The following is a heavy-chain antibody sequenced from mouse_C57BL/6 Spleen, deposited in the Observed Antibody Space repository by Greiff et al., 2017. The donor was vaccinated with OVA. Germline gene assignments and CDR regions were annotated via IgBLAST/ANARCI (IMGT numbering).Heavy chain of an antibody. CDR2: IDPANGNT. CDR3: ARRRDYGSSYDWYFDV. CDR1: GFNIKNTY. J-gene: IGHJ1*03. D-gene: IGHD1-1*01. Sequence: EVMLVESVAELVRPGASVKLSCTASGFNIKNTYMHWVKQRPEQGLEWIGRIDPANGNTKYAPKFQGKATITADTSSNTAYLQLSSLTSEDTAIYYCARRRDYGSSYDWYFDVWGTGTTVTVSS. V-gene: IGHV14-3*01.